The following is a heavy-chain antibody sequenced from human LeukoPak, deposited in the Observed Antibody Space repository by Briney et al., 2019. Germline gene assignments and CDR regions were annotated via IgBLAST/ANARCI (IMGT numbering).Heavy chain of an antibody. V-gene: IGHV3-7*03. CDR3: ASYQWLGCY. J-gene: IGHJ4*02. D-gene: IGHD6-19*01. CDR2: IKQDGSEK. CDR1: GFTFSSYW. Sequence: GGPLRLLCAASGFTFSSYWTGWVRQAPGKGLEWVANIKQDGSEKYCVDSVEGRFTISRDNAKNSLYLQMNSLRAEDTAVYYCASYQWLGCYWGQGTLVTVSS.